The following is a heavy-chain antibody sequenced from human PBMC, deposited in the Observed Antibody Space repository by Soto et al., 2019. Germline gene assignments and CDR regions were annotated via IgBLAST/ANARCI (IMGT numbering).Heavy chain of an antibody. D-gene: IGHD2-21*02. CDR1: EFTFENYA. CDR3: AKDHIVVVTAIFDY. Sequence: EVQLVESGGGLVQPGRSLRLSCAASEFTFENYAMHWVRQAPGKGLEWVSGISWSSDSVAYADSVKGRFTISRDNGQNSLYLQMNSLRAEDTAVYYCAKDHIVVVTAIFDYWGQGTLVTVSS. V-gene: IGHV3-9*01. CDR2: ISWSSDSV. J-gene: IGHJ4*02.